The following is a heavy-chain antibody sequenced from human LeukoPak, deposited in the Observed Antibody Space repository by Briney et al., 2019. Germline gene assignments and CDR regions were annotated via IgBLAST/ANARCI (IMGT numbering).Heavy chain of an antibody. D-gene: IGHD2-15*01. J-gene: IGHJ3*02. V-gene: IGHV4-59*01. CDR2: IYYGGST. CDR1: GGSISSYY. Sequence: KPSETLSLTCTVSGGSISSYYWSWLRQPPGKGLEWIGYIYYGGSTNYNPSLKSRVTISVDTSNKQFSLELSSVTAADTAVYYCARGEEGYCSGGSCHTHAFDIWGQGTMVTVSS. CDR3: ARGEEGYCSGGSCHTHAFDI.